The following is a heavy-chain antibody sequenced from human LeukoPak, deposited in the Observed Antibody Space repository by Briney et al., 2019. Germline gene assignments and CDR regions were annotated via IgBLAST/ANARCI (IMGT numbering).Heavy chain of an antibody. J-gene: IGHJ4*02. CDR1: HFTFDDYA. CDR3: AKGGRDTAMAMDY. V-gene: IGHV3-43D*03. CDR2: ISRDGGRT. D-gene: IGHD5-18*01. Sequence: GGSLRLSCAASHFTFDDYAMHWVRQAPGKGLEWVSLISRDGGRTYYADSVKGRFTISRDNSKNSLFLQMTRLSAEDTAFYYCAKGGRDTAMAMDYWGQGTLVTVSS.